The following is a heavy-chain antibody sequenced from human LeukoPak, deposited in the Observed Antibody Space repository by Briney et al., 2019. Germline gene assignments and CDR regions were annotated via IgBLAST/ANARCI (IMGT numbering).Heavy chain of an antibody. D-gene: IGHD6-13*01. CDR1: GLTFSNYD. V-gene: IGHV3-21*01. J-gene: IGHJ4*02. CDR3: ARDIATAGHFAFDY. Sequence: PGGSLRLSCAASGLTFSNYDMSWVRQAPGKGLEWVSSISTSSGYIHYADSVKGRFTISRDNAKNSLFLQMNSLRAEDTAVYYCARDIATAGHFAFDYWGQGTLVTVSS. CDR2: ISTSSGYI.